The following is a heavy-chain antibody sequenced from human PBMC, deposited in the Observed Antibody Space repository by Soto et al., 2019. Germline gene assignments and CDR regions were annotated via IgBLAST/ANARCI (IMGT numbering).Heavy chain of an antibody. CDR3: ARHYPRGLHLGELSTYAFDI. CDR2: IYYSGST. V-gene: IGHV4-59*08. D-gene: IGHD3-16*02. J-gene: IGHJ3*02. Sequence: SETLSLTCTVSGGSISSYYWSWIRQPPGKGLEWIGYIYYSGSTNYNPSLKSRVTISVDTSKNQFSLKLSSVTAADTAVYYCARHYPRGLHLGELSTYAFDIWGQGTMVTVSS. CDR1: GGSISSYY.